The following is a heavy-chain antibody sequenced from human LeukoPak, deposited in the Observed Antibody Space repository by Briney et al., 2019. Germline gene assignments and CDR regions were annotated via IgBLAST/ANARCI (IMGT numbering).Heavy chain of an antibody. Sequence: GGSLRLSCAASGFTFGDYGMSWVRQAPGKGLEWVSGINWNGGSTGYADSVKGRFTISRDNAKNSLYLQMNSPRAEDTALYYCARGDHFDWLLSTADYWGQGTLVTVSS. J-gene: IGHJ4*02. V-gene: IGHV3-20*04. CDR1: GFTFGDYG. D-gene: IGHD3-9*01. CDR3: ARGDHFDWLLSTADY. CDR2: INWNGGST.